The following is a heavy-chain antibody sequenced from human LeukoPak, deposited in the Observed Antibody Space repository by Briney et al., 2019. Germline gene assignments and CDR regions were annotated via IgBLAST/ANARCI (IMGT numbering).Heavy chain of an antibody. D-gene: IGHD6-19*01. CDR2: IKSKPDGGTT. CDR3: TTIAVAGTEGFHY. V-gene: IGHV3-15*01. CDR1: GLIFNNAW. J-gene: IGHJ4*02. Sequence: PGGSLRLSCAASGLIFNNAWMSWVRQAPGKGLKWVGRIKSKPDGGTTDYAAAVKGRFTISRDDSKTTLFLQMNSLKTEDTAVYYCTTIAVAGTEGFHYWGQGTLVTVSS.